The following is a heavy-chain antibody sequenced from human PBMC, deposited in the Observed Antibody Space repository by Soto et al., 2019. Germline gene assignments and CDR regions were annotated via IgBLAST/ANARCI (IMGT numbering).Heavy chain of an antibody. CDR2: IYYSGST. CDR3: ARSSAGGRIVVVPAARFDY. V-gene: IGHV4-39*01. D-gene: IGHD2-2*01. J-gene: IGHJ4*02. CDR1: GGSISSSSYY. Sequence: SETLSLTCTVSGGSISSSSYYWGWIRQHPEKGLEWIGSIYYSGSTYYNPSLKSRVTISVDTSKNQFSLKLSSVTAADTAVYYCARSSAGGRIVVVPAARFDYWGQGTPVTVSS.